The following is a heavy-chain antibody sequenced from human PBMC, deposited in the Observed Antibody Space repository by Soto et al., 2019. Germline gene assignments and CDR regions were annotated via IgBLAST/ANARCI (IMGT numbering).Heavy chain of an antibody. CDR2: IYYSGST. J-gene: IGHJ5*02. Sequence: SEILCVTCTFSVGSISIGDYYWSWIRQPPGKGLEWIGYIYYSGSTYYNPSLKSRVTISVDTSKNQFSLKLSSVTAADTAVYYCAREGAGGRFDPWGQGTMVTVSS. CDR1: VGSISIGDYY. V-gene: IGHV4-30-4*01. D-gene: IGHD1-1*01. CDR3: AREGAGGRFDP.